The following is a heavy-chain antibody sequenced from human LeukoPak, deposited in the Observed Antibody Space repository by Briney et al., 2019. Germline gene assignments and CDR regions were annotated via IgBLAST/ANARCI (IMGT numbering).Heavy chain of an antibody. Sequence: ASVKVSCKTSGFTFTSYGISWMRQAPGQGLEWMAWISANNGDTHYAQRLRGRVTLTTDTSTGTAYMEVRSLRSDDTAVYYCARKGMGSPLDFWGQGTLVTVSS. D-gene: IGHD3-10*01. CDR1: GFTFTSYG. J-gene: IGHJ4*02. CDR2: ISANNGDT. CDR3: ARKGMGSPLDF. V-gene: IGHV1-18*04.